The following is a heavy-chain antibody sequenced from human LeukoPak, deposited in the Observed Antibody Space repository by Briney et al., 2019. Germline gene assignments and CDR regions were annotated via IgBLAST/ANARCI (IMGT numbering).Heavy chain of an antibody. D-gene: IGHD3-22*01. CDR2: IYYSGST. J-gene: IGHJ4*02. CDR1: GGSISSYY. V-gene: IGHV4-59*12. Sequence: SETLSLTCTVSGGSISSYYWSWIRQPPGKGLEWIGYIYYSGSTNYNPSLKSRVTISVDTSKNQFSLKLSSVTAADTAVYYCARGIFFYDSSGCDYWGQGTLVTVSS. CDR3: ARGIFFYDSSGCDY.